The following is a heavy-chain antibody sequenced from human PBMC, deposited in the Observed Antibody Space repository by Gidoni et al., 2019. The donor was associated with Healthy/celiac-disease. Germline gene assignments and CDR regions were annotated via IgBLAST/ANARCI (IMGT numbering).Heavy chain of an antibody. CDR1: GFPFSSYG. Sequence: QVQLVESGGGVVQPGRSLRLSCAASGFPFSSYGMHWVRQAPGKGLEWVAVIWYDGRNKYYADSVKGRFTISRDNSKNTLYLQMNSLRAEDTAVYYCEGGYCSSTSCYDGLYYYYGMDVWGQGTTVTVSS. J-gene: IGHJ6*02. CDR3: EGGYCSSTSCYDGLYYYYGMDV. D-gene: IGHD2-2*01. CDR2: IWYDGRNK. V-gene: IGHV3-33*01.